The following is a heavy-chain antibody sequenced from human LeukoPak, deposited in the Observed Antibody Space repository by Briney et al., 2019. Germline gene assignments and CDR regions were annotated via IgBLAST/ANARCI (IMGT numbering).Heavy chain of an antibody. Sequence: ASVKVSCKASGYTFTSYDINWVRQATALGVEWMGGTHPKSGNTGYAHKFQGRVTMTRHTSISTAYMEVNSLRSEDTAVYYCARGALRRENIVVVVAATRKPNWFDPWGQGTLVTVSS. CDR1: GYTFTSYD. CDR3: ARGALRRENIVVVVAATRKPNWFDP. CDR2: THPKSGNT. V-gene: IGHV1-8*01. D-gene: IGHD2-15*01. J-gene: IGHJ5*02.